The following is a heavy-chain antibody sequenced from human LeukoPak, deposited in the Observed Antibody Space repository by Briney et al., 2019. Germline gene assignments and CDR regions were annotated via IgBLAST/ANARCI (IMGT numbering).Heavy chain of an antibody. D-gene: IGHD3-22*01. CDR1: GGSISSYY. Sequence: SETLSLTCTVSGGSISSYYWSWIRQPPGKGLEWIGYIYYSGSTNYNPSLKSRVTISVDTSKNQFSLKLSSVTAADTAVYYCARFRYYYDSSGSRMYYYYGMDVWGQGTTVTVSS. CDR2: IYYSGST. CDR3: ARFRYYYDSSGSRMYYYYGMDV. J-gene: IGHJ6*02. V-gene: IGHV4-59*08.